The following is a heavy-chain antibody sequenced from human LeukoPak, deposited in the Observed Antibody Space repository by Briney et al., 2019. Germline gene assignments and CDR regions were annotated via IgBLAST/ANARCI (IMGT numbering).Heavy chain of an antibody. D-gene: IGHD6-6*01. Sequence: GSLRLSCAASGFTFSDYYMSWIRQAPGKGLEWVSYISSSSSYTNYADSVKGRFTISRDNAKNSLYLQMNSLRAEDTAVYYCARDHSQTGTISSSVNPNWFDPWGQGTLVTVSS. J-gene: IGHJ5*02. V-gene: IGHV3-11*06. CDR3: ARDHSQTGTISSSVNPNWFDP. CDR2: ISSSSSYT. CDR1: GFTFSDYY.